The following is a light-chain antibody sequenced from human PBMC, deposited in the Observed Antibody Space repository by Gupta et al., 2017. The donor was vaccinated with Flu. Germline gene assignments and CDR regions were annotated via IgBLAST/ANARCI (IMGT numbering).Light chain of an antibody. CDR3: QSYDTSLAALYV. CDR1: RSNSEAGND. J-gene: IGLJ1*01. V-gene: IGLV1-40*01. Sequence: CTGSRSNSEAGNDVQWYRQLPRTDPNLLIYGNNNRHSGVPDRFSGSKSGTSASLAITGLQAEEEADYYCQSYDTSLAALYVFGTGTTFTGL. CDR2: GNN.